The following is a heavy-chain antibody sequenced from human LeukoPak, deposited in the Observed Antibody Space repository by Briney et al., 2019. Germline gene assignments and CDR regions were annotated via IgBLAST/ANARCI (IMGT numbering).Heavy chain of an antibody. CDR2: ISGSGSST. CDR1: GFTFRVYA. J-gene: IGHJ3*02. D-gene: IGHD3-22*01. Sequence: GGSLRLSCAASGFTFRVYAMTWVRQVPGKGLEWVSGISGSGSSTYSADSVKGRFTISRDNSNNTLYLQMNSLRAEDTALYYCAKAKITLIVVANPNSGALDIWGKGTMVTVSS. V-gene: IGHV3-23*01. CDR3: AKAKITLIVVANPNSGALDI.